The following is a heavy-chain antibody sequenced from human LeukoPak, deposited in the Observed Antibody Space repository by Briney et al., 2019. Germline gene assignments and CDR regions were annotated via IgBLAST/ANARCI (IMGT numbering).Heavy chain of an antibody. CDR1: GYTFTGYN. Sequence: ASVKVSCKASGYTFTGYNMHWVRQAPRPGLEWMVWINPNSGGTNYAQKFQGKVTMTRDTSISTAYMELSRLRSDDTAVYYCGRDQTDYWGQGTLVTVSS. CDR3: GRDQTDY. CDR2: INPNSGGT. J-gene: IGHJ4*02. V-gene: IGHV1-2*02.